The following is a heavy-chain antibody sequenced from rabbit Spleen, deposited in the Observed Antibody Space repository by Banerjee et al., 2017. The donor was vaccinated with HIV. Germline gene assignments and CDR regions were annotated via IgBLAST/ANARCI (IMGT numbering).Heavy chain of an antibody. J-gene: IGHJ6*01. CDR2: IAGSGSGFT. D-gene: IGHD1-1*01. V-gene: IGHV1S40*01. CDR3: ARDTSTSFSSYGMDL. CDR1: EFSFSNNVY. Sequence: QSLEESGGDLVKPGASLTLTCTASEFSFSNNVYMCWVRQAPGKGLEWISCIAGSGSGFTYSATWAKGRFTISKTSSTTVTLQMTSLTVADTATYFCARDTSTSFSSYGMDLWGQGTLVTVS.